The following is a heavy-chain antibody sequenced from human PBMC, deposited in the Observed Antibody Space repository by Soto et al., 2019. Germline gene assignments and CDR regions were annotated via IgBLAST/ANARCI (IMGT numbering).Heavy chain of an antibody. CDR3: ATGGGALDI. CDR1: GSIVSNYG. D-gene: IGHD3-10*01. CDR2: ISGYSGNA. V-gene: IGHV1-18*01. Sequence: QVELVQSGAEVKKPGATVKVSCKASGSIVSNYGINWVRQAPGQGLEWMGCISGYSGNAHYSQKFQDRVTMTTDTSTTTAYMALRSLRSDDTALYYCATGGGALDIWGQGTMVIVSS. J-gene: IGHJ3*02.